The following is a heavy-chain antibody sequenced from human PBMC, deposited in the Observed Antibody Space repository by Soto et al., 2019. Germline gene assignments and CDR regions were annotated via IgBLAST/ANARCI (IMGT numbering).Heavy chain of an antibody. J-gene: IGHJ4*02. CDR1: GFTFSNYG. CDR2: IWYDGSNK. Sequence: PGGSLRLSCAASGFTFSNYGMHWVRQAPGKGLEWVAVIWYDGSNKYYADSVKGRFTISRDNSKNTLYLQMNSLRAEDTAVYYCAKEGYNWNDANRAYWGQGTLVTVSS. CDR3: AKEGYNWNDANRAY. D-gene: IGHD1-20*01. V-gene: IGHV3-30*02.